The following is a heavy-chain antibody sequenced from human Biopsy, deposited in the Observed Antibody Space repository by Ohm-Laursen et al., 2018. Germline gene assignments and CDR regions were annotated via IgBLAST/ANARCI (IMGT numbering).Heavy chain of an antibody. J-gene: IGHJ4*02. CDR1: GFTFNDYA. V-gene: IGHV3-9*01. Sequence: SLRLSCAASGFTFNDYAMYWVRQAPGKGLEWVSGISWNSINIVYADSVKGRFTISRDNARNSLYLQIKSLRTEDTAFYYCAKDTFADLRGPSGWYGVDYWGQGTMVTVSS. D-gene: IGHD6-19*01. CDR3: AKDTFADLRGPSGWYGVDY. CDR2: ISWNSINI.